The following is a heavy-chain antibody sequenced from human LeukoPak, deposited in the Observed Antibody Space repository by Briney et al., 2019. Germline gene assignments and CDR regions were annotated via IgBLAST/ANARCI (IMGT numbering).Heavy chain of an antibody. J-gene: IGHJ4*02. CDR2: ISSSSSTI. CDR1: GFSFSSYS. CDR3: ARRSSGNGFDY. V-gene: IGHV3-48*01. Sequence: GGSLRLSCAASGFSFSSYSMNWVRQSPGKGREWVSYISSSSSTICYADSVKGRFTISRENAKNSLYLQMNSLRAEDTAVYYCARRSSGNGFDYWGQGTLVTVSS. D-gene: IGHD4-23*01.